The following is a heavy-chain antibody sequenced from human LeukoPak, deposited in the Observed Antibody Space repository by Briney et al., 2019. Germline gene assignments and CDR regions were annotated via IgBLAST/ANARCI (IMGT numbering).Heavy chain of an antibody. Sequence: ASVKVSCKASGYSFTSYYMHWVRQAPGQGLEWMGIINPSGGSASYAQKFQGRVTMTSDTSTSTVYMEVSSLRSEDTAVYYCARVFTQGRFDYWGQGTLVTVSS. CDR1: GYSFTSYY. V-gene: IGHV1-46*01. J-gene: IGHJ4*02. CDR2: INPSGGSA. CDR3: ARVFTQGRFDY.